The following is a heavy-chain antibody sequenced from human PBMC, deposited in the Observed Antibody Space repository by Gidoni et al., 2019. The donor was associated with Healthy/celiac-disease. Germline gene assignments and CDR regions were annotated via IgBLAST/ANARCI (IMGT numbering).Heavy chain of an antibody. D-gene: IGHD3-9*01. J-gene: IGHJ3*02. Sequence: EVQLVESGGGLVQPGGSLRPSCAASGFTFSSYAMSWVRQAPGKGLEWVSAISGSGGSTYYADSVKGRFTISRDNSKNTLYLQMNSLRAEDTAVYYCAKGAMTGNRVPSGAFDIWGQGTMVTVSS. CDR2: ISGSGGST. CDR3: AKGAMTGNRVPSGAFDI. CDR1: GFTFSSYA. V-gene: IGHV3-23*04.